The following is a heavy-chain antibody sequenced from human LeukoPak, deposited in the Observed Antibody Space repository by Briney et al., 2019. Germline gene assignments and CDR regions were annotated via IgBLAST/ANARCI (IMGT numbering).Heavy chain of an antibody. CDR2: TSSDLNVK. Sequence: GGSLRLSCAASGFTFRNYVIHWVRQAPGKGLEWVAVTSSDLNVKLYADSVKGRFTISRDNAKNSLYLQMNSLRAEDTAVYYCARDEGYSSDFDYWGQGTLVTVSS. V-gene: IGHV3-30-3*01. CDR3: ARDEGYSSDFDY. J-gene: IGHJ4*02. CDR1: GFTFRNYV. D-gene: IGHD6-19*01.